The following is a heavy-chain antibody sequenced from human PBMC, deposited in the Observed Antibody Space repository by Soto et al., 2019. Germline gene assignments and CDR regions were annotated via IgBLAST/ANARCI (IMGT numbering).Heavy chain of an antibody. CDR2: ISAYNGNT. J-gene: IGHJ6*03. Sequence: ASVKVSCKASGYTFTSYGISWVRQAPGQGLEWMGWISAYNGNTNYAQKLQGRVTMTTDTSTSTAYMELRSLRSDDTAVYYCARGGGKGDSPWYYYYMDVWGKGTTVTVSS. CDR1: GYTFTSYG. D-gene: IGHD2-21*02. V-gene: IGHV1-18*01. CDR3: ARGGGKGDSPWYYYYMDV.